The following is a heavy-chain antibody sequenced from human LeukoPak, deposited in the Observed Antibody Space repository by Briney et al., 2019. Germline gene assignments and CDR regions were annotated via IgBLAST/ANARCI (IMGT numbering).Heavy chain of an antibody. J-gene: IGHJ6*03. Sequence: SVKVSCKASGGTFSSYAISWVRQAPGQGLEEMGGIIPMFGTANYAQKFQGRVTINADESTSTAYMELSSMRSEDTAVYYCARGVVVVVPAADAGSYYYYMDVWGKGTTVTVSS. V-gene: IGHV1-69*13. D-gene: IGHD2-2*01. CDR1: GGTFSSYA. CDR2: IIPMFGTA. CDR3: ARGVVVVVPAADAGSYYYYMDV.